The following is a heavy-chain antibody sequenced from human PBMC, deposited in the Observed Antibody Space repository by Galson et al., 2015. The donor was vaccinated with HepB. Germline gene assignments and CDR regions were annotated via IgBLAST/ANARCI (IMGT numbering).Heavy chain of an antibody. V-gene: IGHV3-66*01. Sequence: SLRLSCAASGFTVSSNYMSWVRQAPGKGLEWVSVIYSGGSTYYADSVRGRFTISRDNSKNTLYLQMNSLRAEDTAVYYCARATEADLDYYYGMDVWGQGTTVTVSS. D-gene: IGHD3-3*01. CDR1: GFTVSSNY. CDR2: IYSGGST. J-gene: IGHJ6*02. CDR3: ARATEADLDYYYGMDV.